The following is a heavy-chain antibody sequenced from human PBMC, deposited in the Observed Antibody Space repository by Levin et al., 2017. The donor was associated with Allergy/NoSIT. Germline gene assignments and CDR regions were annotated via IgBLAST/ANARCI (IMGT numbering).Heavy chain of an antibody. Sequence: GGSLRLSCAASGFTFSTYIMSWVRQAPGKGLEWVSVLSGGGGVTYYADSVKGRFTISRDNSKNTLYLQMNSLRAEDTAVYYCAKGFTSGWSPSFDSWGQGTLVTVSS. D-gene: IGHD6-19*01. CDR3: AKGFTSGWSPSFDS. J-gene: IGHJ4*02. CDR1: GFTFSTYI. V-gene: IGHV3-23*01. CDR2: LSGGGGVT.